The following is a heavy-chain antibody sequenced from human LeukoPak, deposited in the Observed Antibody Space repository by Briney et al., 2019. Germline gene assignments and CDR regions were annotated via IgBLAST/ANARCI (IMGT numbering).Heavy chain of an antibody. D-gene: IGHD2-2*01. CDR2: INHSGST. Sequence: PSETLSLTCAVSGGSISSGGYYWSWIRQPPGKGLEWIGEINHSGSTNYNPSLKSRVTISVDTSKNQFSLKLSSVTAADTAVYYCARGRVNIVVVPAARVVPFDPWGQGTLVTVSS. CDR3: ARGRVNIVVVPAARVVPFDP. V-gene: IGHV4-34*01. J-gene: IGHJ5*02. CDR1: GGSISSGGYY.